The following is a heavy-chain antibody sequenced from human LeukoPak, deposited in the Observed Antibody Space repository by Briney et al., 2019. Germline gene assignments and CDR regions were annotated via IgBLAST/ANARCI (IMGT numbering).Heavy chain of an antibody. J-gene: IGHJ4*02. CDR1: GFTFNKYG. D-gene: IGHD3-22*01. CDR3: AKASGESSGYRFDY. CDR2: ISFDGGNK. Sequence: PGGSLRLSCAASGFTFNKYGMHWVRQTPGKGLEWVAVISFDGGNKYYEDSVKGRFSISRDNSKNTLYLQMNSLRAEDTAVYYCAKASGESSGYRFDYWGQGTLVTVSS. V-gene: IGHV3-30*18.